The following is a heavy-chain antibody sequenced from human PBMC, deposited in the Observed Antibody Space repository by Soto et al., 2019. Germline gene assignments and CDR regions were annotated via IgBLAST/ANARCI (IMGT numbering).Heavy chain of an antibody. CDR1: GGTFSSYA. V-gene: IGHV1-69*06. CDR3: ARDRIAARPGEHYYYGMDV. CDR2: IIPIFGTA. Sequence: QVQLVRSGAEVKKPGSSVKVSCKASGGTFSSYAISWVRQAPGQGLEWMGGIIPIFGTANYAQKFQGRVTITADKSTSTAYMELSSLRSEDTAVYYCARDRIAARPGEHYYYGMDVWGQGTTVTVSS. J-gene: IGHJ6*02. D-gene: IGHD6-6*01.